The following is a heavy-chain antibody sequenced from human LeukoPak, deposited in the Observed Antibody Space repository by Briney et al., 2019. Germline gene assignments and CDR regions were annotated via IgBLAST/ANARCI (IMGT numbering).Heavy chain of an antibody. CDR2: ISNSGSTT. CDR3: AVKGWTGTTVPRAQPDY. J-gene: IGHJ4*02. V-gene: IGHV3-21*01. CDR1: GVNFSTYA. Sequence: GGSLRLSCVASGVNFSTYAMKWVRQVPGKGLEWVSLISNSGSTTYHADSVKGRFTISGDNAKNSLYLQMNSLRAEDTAVYYCAVKGWTGTTVPRAQPDYWGQGTLVTVSS. D-gene: IGHD1-7*01.